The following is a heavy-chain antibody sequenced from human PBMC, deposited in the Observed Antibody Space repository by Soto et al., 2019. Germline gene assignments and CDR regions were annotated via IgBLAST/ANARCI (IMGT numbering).Heavy chain of an antibody. CDR3: ATQEVGGSYVYTFDP. CDR1: GGSIRSYY. CDR2: IYYSGST. D-gene: IGHD1-26*01. Sequence: PSETLSLTCSVSGGSIRSYYWNWIRQPPGKGLEWIGSIYYSGSTIYNPSLKSRVTISVDTSKNHFSLKLSSVTAADTAVYYCATQEVGGSYVYTFDPWGQGTLVTVPQ. J-gene: IGHJ5*02. V-gene: IGHV4-59*08.